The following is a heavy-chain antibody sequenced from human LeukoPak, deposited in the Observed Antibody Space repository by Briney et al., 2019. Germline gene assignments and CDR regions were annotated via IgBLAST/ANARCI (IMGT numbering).Heavy chain of an antibody. Sequence: ASVKVSCKASGYTFTSYGISWVRQAPGQGLEWMGWISAYNGNTNYAQKLQGRATMTTDTSTSTAYMELRSLRSDDTAVYYCARDKMVEWLRFGGSYYYYGMDVWGQGTTVTVSS. CDR2: ISAYNGNT. CDR3: ARDKMVEWLRFGGSYYYYGMDV. CDR1: GYTFTSYG. D-gene: IGHD5-12*01. V-gene: IGHV1-18*01. J-gene: IGHJ6*02.